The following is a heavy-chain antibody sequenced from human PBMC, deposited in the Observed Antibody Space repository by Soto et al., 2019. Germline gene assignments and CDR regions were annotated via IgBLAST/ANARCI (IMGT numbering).Heavy chain of an antibody. CDR3: ARNLRFGECLGY. CDR1: GYTFTSYA. Sequence: QVQLVQSGGEVKKPGASVKVSCKASGYTFTSYAITWVRQPPGQGLEWMGWISPYHGNTIYAQKVQGGVTMTTDTSTSTAYMELRSLRSDDTAVYYGARNLRFGECLGYGGQGTLVTVSS. D-gene: IGHD3-10*01. CDR2: ISPYHGNT. V-gene: IGHV1-18*01. J-gene: IGHJ1*01.